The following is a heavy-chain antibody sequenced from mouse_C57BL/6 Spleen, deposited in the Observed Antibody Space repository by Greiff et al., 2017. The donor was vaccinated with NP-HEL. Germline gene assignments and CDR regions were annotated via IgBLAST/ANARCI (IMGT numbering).Heavy chain of an antibody. CDR3: ARERAYYCGSSLDY. CDR1: GFTFSDYG. Sequence: EVKLVESGGGLVKPGGSLKLSCAASGFTFSDYGMHWVRQAPEKGLEWVAYISSGSSTIYYADTVKGRFTISRDNAKNTLFLQMTSLRSEDTAMYYCARERAYYCGSSLDYWGQGTTLTVSS. J-gene: IGHJ2*01. V-gene: IGHV5-17*01. D-gene: IGHD1-1*01. CDR2: ISSGSSTI.